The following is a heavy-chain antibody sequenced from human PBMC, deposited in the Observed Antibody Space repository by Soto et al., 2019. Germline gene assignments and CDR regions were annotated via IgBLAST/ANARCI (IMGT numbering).Heavy chain of an antibody. CDR2: VSVSGANT. CDR1: GFTFNTYA. CDR3: ATTYSGDAEGRYFRH. D-gene: IGHD4-17*01. Sequence: EVQLLESGGGLVQPGGSLRLSCAASGFTFNTYALGWVRQAPGRGLEWVSTVSVSGANTYYADSVKGRFTISRDNSCNTVYLQMNSLGSEDTSLYYCATTYSGDAEGRYFRHWGQGNLVTVSS. V-gene: IGHV3-23*01. J-gene: IGHJ1*01.